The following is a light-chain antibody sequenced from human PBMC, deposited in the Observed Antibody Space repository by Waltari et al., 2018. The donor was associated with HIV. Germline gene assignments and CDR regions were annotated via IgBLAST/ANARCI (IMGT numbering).Light chain of an antibody. CDR3: SSSRV. CDR2: EAS. V-gene: IGLV2-8*01. Sequence: QSALTLPPSASASPGQSVTISCTGTSSDVGGYHYVSWYQQHPGKAPKLMIYEASKRPSGVPDRFSGSKSGNTASLTVSGLQAEDEADYYCSSSRVFGGGTKLTVL. J-gene: IGLJ3*02. CDR1: SSDVGGYHY.